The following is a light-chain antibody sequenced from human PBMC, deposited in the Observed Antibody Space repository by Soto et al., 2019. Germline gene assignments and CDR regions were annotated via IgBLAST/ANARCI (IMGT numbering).Light chain of an antibody. J-gene: IGLJ1*01. CDR1: SSNIGAGFD. CDR3: QSYDSSLSGGSV. V-gene: IGLV1-40*01. CDR2: GNN. Sequence: QSVLTQSPSVSGAPGQRVSISCTGTSSNIGAGFDVHWYQQLPGTAPKLLIYGNNNRPSGVPDRFSVSKSGTSASLAITGLQAVDEADYYCQSYDSSLSGGSVFGTGTKLTVL.